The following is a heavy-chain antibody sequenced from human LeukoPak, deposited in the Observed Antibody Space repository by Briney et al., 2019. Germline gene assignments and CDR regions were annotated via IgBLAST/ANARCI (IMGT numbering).Heavy chain of an antibody. D-gene: IGHD2-15*01. CDR3: AKTSAGYSSGRYPGWPIDY. CDR2: ISVSGGAK. CDR1: GSTFSSYA. J-gene: IGHJ4*02. Sequence: GGSLRLSCVASGSTFSSYAIYWVREAPGKGLERVSVISVSGGAKYFADSVKGRFTISRNNSKDTVFLQMDSLRAEDTAVYYCAKTSAGYSSGRYPGWPIDYWGQGTLVTVSS. V-gene: IGHV3-23*01.